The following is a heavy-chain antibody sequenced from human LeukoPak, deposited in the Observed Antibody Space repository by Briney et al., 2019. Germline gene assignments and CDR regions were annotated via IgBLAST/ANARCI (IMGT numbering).Heavy chain of an antibody. CDR1: GGTFSSYA. Sequence: SVKVSCKASGGTFSSYAISWVRQAPGQGLEWMGRIIPIFGTANYAQKFQGRVAITTDESTSTAYMELSSLRSEDTAVYYCARDPEVRFPGGWGQGTLVTVSS. CDR3: ARDPEVRFPGG. V-gene: IGHV1-69*05. D-gene: IGHD3-3*01. J-gene: IGHJ4*02. CDR2: IIPIFGTA.